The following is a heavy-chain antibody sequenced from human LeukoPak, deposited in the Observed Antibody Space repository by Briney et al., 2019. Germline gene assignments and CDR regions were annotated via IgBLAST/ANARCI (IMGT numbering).Heavy chain of an antibody. J-gene: IGHJ4*02. CDR1: GGSISNSY. Sequence: SETLSLTCTVSGGSISNSYWSWIRQPQGKGLERIGFFHDSESTNYNPSLKSRVSISLDTSKNQVSLWLSSVTAADTAVYYCARGDASGRPGIGFDFWGQGTLVTVSS. V-gene: IGHV4-59*01. D-gene: IGHD1-26*01. CDR2: FHDSEST. CDR3: ARGDASGRPGIGFDF.